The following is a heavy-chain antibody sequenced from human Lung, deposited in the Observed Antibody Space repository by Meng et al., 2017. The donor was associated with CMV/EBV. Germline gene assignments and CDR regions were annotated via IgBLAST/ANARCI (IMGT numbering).Heavy chain of an antibody. D-gene: IGHD5-12*01. CDR2: INHSGGT. CDR3: LRGPQVSWLRSRLAAFDY. V-gene: IGHV4-34*01. CDR1: GGAFSSYY. J-gene: IGHJ3*01. Sequence: SXTXSLXCAVYGGAFSSYYWTWIRQPPGKGLEWIGEINHSGGTNYKPSLKSRVAILVDTSKNQFSLKLSSLTAADTAVYYCLRGPQVSWLRSRLAAFDYLGQGXMVTVSS.